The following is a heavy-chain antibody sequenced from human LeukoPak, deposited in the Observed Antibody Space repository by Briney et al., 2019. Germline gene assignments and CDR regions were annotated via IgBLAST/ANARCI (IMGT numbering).Heavy chain of an antibody. CDR2: IYYSGST. J-gene: IGHJ6*04. CDR1: GGSISSYY. V-gene: IGHV4-59*01. D-gene: IGHD6-6*01. CDR3: ARDLSSSSSMDV. Sequence: SETLSLTCTASGGSISSYYWSWIRQPPGKGLEWIGYIYYSGSTNYNPSLKSRVTVSVDTSKNQFSLKLSSVTAADTAVYYCARDLSSSSSMDVWGKGTTVTVSS.